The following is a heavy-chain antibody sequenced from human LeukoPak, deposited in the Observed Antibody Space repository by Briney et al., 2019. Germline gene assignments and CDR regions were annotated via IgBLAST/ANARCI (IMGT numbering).Heavy chain of an antibody. CDR1: GFTFSSYG. CDR2: IRYDGSNK. D-gene: IGHD1-1*01. J-gene: IGHJ5*02. Sequence: HPGGSLRLSCAASGFTFSSYGMHWVRQAPGKGLEWVAFIRYDGSNKYYADSVKGRFTISRDNSKNTLYLQMNSLRAEDTAVYYCAKEIRRNWNDRNWFDPWGQGTLVTVSS. CDR3: AKEIRRNWNDRNWFDP. V-gene: IGHV3-30*02.